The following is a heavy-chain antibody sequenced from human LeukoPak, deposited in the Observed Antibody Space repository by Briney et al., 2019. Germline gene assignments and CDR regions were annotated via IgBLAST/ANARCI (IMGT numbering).Heavy chain of an antibody. V-gene: IGHV1-18*01. D-gene: IGHD3-22*01. Sequence: ASVTVSCKASGYTFTSYGISWVRQAPGQGLEWMGWISAYNSNTNYAQKLQGRVTMTTDTSTSTAYMELRSLRSEDTAVYYCAASYDSSGYYSVYAFDIWGQGTMVTVSS. CDR1: GYTFTSYG. CDR2: ISAYNSNT. CDR3: AASYDSSGYYSVYAFDI. J-gene: IGHJ3*02.